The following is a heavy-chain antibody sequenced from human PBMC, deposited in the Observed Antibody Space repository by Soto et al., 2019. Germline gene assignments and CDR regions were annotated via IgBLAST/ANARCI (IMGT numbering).Heavy chain of an antibody. D-gene: IGHD3-22*01. V-gene: IGHV4-31*03. CDR1: GGSISSGGYY. CDR2: IYYSGST. CDR3: SLSTIVVVNFDY. J-gene: IGHJ4*02. Sequence: SETLSLTCTVSGGSISSGGYYWNWLRQHPGKGLEWIGYIYYSGSTYYNPSLKSRVTISVDTSKNQFSLKLSSVTAADTAVYYCSLSTIVVVNFDYWGQGTLVTVSS.